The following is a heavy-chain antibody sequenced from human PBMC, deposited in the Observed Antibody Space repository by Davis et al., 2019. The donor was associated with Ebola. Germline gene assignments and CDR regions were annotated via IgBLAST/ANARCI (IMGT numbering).Heavy chain of an antibody. V-gene: IGHV1-46*01. J-gene: IGHJ6*02. CDR2: IKPSVGST. CDR1: GYTFTSYY. CDR3: ARAAPHRGGWYADGMDV. D-gene: IGHD6-19*01. Sequence: ASVKVSCKASGYTFTSYYMHWVRHAPGQGLEWMGLIKPSVGSTSYAQTFHGRVTMTRDTSTSTVYMELSSLRSEDTAVYYCARAAPHRGGWYADGMDVWGQGTTVTVSS.